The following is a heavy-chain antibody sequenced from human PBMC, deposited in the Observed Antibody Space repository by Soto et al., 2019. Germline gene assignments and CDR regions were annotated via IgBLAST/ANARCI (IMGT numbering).Heavy chain of an antibody. CDR2: IYYSGST. Sequence: TVSGGSISSSSYYWGWIRQPPGKGLEWIGSIYYSGSTYYNPSLKSRVTISVDTSKNQFSLKLSSVTAADTAVYYCARVQLVWSNAFDIWGQGTMVTVS. V-gene: IGHV4-39*07. CDR1: GGSISSSSYY. CDR3: ARVQLVWSNAFDI. D-gene: IGHD6-6*01. J-gene: IGHJ3*02.